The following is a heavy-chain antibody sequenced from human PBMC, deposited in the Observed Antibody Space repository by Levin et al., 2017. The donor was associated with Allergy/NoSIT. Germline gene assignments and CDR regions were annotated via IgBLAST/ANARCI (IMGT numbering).Heavy chain of an antibody. D-gene: IGHD3-10*01. J-gene: IGHJ4*02. CDR2: VYYSGNT. CDR1: GGSIISSSYY. Sequence: SQTLSLTCNVSGGSIISSSYYWGWVRQPPGKGLEWIGSVYYSGNTYYNSSLKTRVNISVDTSENQFFLKLTSVTAADTAVYYCARLWFGELSFDCWGQGTLVTVSS. V-gene: IGHV4-39*01. CDR3: ARLWFGELSFDC.